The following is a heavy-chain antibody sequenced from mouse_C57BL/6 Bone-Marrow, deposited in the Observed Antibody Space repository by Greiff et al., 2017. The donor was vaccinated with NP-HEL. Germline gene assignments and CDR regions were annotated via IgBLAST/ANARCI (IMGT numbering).Heavy chain of an antibody. J-gene: IGHJ4*01. CDR2: IYPYNGVS. CDR3: AKETSSYYSNPSYAMDY. CDR1: GYSFTGYY. D-gene: IGHD2-5*01. V-gene: IGHV1-31*01. Sequence: VHVKQSGPELVKPGASVKISCKASGYSFTGYYMHWVKQSHGNILDWIGYIYPYNGVSSYNQKFKGKATLTVDKSSSTAYMELRSLTSEDSAVYYCAKETSSYYSNPSYAMDYWGQGTSVTVSS.